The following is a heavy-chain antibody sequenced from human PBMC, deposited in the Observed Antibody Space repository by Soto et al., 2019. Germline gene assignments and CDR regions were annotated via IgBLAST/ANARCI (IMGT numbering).Heavy chain of an antibody. V-gene: IGHV3-21*01. Sequence: GGSLRLSCAASGFTFSSYTMNWVRQAPGKGLEWVSSISSSSTYMYSADSVKGRFTISRDNAKNSLYLQMNSLRAEETAVYYCARNLGAAGPYYFDYWGQGTLVTVSS. CDR1: GFTFSSYT. D-gene: IGHD6-13*01. J-gene: IGHJ4*02. CDR3: ARNLGAAGPYYFDY. CDR2: ISSSSTYM.